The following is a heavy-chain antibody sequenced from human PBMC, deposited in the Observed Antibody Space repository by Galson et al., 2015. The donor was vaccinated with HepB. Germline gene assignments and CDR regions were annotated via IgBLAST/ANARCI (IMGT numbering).Heavy chain of an antibody. CDR1: GYTFTSYG. Sequence: SVKVSCKASGYTFTSYGISWVRQAPGQGLEWMGWISAYNGNTNYAQKLQGRVTMTTDTSTSTAYMELRSLRSDDTAVYYCARHSGGSSLYRQGQYNWFDPWGQGTLVTVSS. D-gene: IGHD2-15*01. CDR3: ARHSGGSSLYRQGQYNWFDP. J-gene: IGHJ5*02. V-gene: IGHV1-18*01. CDR2: ISAYNGNT.